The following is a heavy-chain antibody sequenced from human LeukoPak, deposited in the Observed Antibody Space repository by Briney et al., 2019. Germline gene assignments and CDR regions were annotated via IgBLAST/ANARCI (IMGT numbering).Heavy chain of an antibody. V-gene: IGHV5-10-1*01. CDR1: GYSFTSYW. J-gene: IGHJ6*04. CDR3: ARLLIAAAGTGWYYYYGMDV. D-gene: IGHD6-13*01. Sequence: GESLRISCKGSGYSFTSYWISWVRQMPGKGLEWMGRIDLSDSYTNYSPSFQGHVTISADKSISTAYLQWSSLKASDTAMYYCARLLIAAAGTGWYYYYGMDVWGKGTTVTVSS. CDR2: IDLSDSYT.